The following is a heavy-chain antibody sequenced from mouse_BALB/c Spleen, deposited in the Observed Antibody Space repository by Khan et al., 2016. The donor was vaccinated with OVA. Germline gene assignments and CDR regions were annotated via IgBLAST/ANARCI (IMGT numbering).Heavy chain of an antibody. CDR2: INPTSGYP. CDR1: GYTFTSYW. J-gene: IGHJ2*01. CDR3: ERDGIDY. Sequence: QMPLEESGAELAKPGASVKMSCKASGYTFTSYWMHWIKQRPGQGLEWIGYINPTSGYPDYNQKFTDKATLTADNSSSTAYLQLNSLTSDDSAVYYCERDGIDYWGQGTTLTVSS. V-gene: IGHV1-7*01. D-gene: IGHD2-3*01.